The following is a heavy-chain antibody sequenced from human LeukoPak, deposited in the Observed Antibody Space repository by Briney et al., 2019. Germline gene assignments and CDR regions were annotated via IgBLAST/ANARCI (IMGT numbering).Heavy chain of an antibody. CDR3: AKGQVVRGVNIFDY. CDR2: INPNSGGT. CDR1: GYTFTGYY. Sequence: ASVKVSCKASGYTFTGYYMHWVRQAPGQELEWMGWINPNSGGTNYAQKFQGRVTMTRDTSISTAYMELSSLRSEDTAVYYCAKGQVVRGVNIFDYWGQGTLVTVSS. V-gene: IGHV1-2*02. J-gene: IGHJ4*02. D-gene: IGHD3-10*01.